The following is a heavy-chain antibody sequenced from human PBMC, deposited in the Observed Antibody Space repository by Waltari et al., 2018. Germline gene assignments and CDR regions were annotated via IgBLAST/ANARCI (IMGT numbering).Heavy chain of an antibody. CDR3: ARDNNGYDRYFDY. J-gene: IGHJ4*02. CDR2: ISSSGSTI. D-gene: IGHD5-12*01. V-gene: IGHV3-48*03. CDR1: FSSYE. Sequence: FSSYEMNWVRQAPGKGLEWVSYISSSGSTIYYADSVKGRFTISRDNAKNSLYLQMHSLRADDTAVYYCARDNNGYDRYFDYWGQGTLVTVSS.